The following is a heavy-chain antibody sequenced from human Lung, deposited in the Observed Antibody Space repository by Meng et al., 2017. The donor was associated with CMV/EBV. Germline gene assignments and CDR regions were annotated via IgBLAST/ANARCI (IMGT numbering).Heavy chain of an antibody. V-gene: IGHV3-53*01. Sequence: GGSXRLXCAASGFTVSSNYMSWVRQAPGKGLEWVSVIYSGGSTYYADSVKGRFTISRDNSKNTLYLQMNSLRAEDTAVYYCASNNCSSTSCYSLYYYGMDVXGQGXTVTVSS. D-gene: IGHD2-2*01. CDR2: IYSGGST. J-gene: IGHJ6*02. CDR3: ASNNCSSTSCYSLYYYGMDV. CDR1: GFTVSSNY.